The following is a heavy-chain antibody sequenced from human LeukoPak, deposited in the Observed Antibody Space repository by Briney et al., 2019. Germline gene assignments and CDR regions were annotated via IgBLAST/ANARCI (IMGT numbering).Heavy chain of an antibody. Sequence: GGPLRLSCTGSGFPFNMFAMNWVRQAPGQGLEWVSGLSRGGETTNYADSVKGRFTVSRDTSKNMVFLQMNDLRPEDTAVYYCAKEQRIRHCSEGVCMEGYYFDYWGQGSLVTVSS. D-gene: IGHD2-8*01. CDR1: GFPFNMFA. CDR2: LSRGGETT. V-gene: IGHV3-23*01. CDR3: AKEQRIRHCSEGVCMEGYYFDY. J-gene: IGHJ4*02.